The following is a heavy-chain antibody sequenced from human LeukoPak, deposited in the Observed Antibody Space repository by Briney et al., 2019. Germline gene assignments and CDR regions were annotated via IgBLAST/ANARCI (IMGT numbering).Heavy chain of an antibody. CDR2: INANSGGT. V-gene: IGHV1-18*01. CDR1: GYTFTSYG. J-gene: IGHJ4*01. CDR3: ARGMGVVVPAAAYL. Sequence: ASVQASCNASGYTFTSYGMNWVRQAPGQGLEWMGWINANSGGTNYAQKLQGRVTMTTDTSTSTAYMELSRLRSDDTAVYYCARGMGVVVPAAAYLGGRGLLVSVS. D-gene: IGHD2-15*01.